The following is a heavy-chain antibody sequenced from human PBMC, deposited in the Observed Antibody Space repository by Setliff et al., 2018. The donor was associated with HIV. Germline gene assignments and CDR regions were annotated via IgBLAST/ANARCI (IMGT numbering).Heavy chain of an antibody. CDR3: ARDLLASKATFDV. CDR1: GFTFSSYS. J-gene: IGHJ3*01. V-gene: IGHV3-7*01. Sequence: GGSLRLSCAASGFTFSSYSMNWVRQAPGKGLQWVANIKEDGSEEYYVDPVKGRFTISRDNAENLLYLQMNILRVEDTAVYYCARDLLASKATFDVWGHGTMVTVSS. D-gene: IGHD2-8*02. CDR2: IKEDGSEE.